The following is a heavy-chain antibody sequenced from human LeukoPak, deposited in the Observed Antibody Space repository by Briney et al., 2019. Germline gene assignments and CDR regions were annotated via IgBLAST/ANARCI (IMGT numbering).Heavy chain of an antibody. CDR3: ARLGKQQLLYYFDY. CDR2: INPNSGGT. J-gene: IGHJ4*02. Sequence: SVTVSCMASGYTFTGYYMHWVRQAPGQGLERMGWINPNSGGTNYAQKLQGRVTMTRDTSISTAYMQLSRLRSDDTAVYYCARLGKQQLLYYFDYWGQGNLVTVSS. D-gene: IGHD6-13*01. V-gene: IGHV1-2*02. CDR1: GYTFTGYY.